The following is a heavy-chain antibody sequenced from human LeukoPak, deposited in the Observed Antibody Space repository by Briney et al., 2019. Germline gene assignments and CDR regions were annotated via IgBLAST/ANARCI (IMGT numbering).Heavy chain of an antibody. CDR3: ARHLLEYYYDSSGYYLSYFDY. CDR2: IYYSGST. D-gene: IGHD3-22*01. V-gene: IGHV4-39*01. Sequence: PSETLSLTCTVSGGSISSSSYYWGWIRQPPGKGLEWIGSIYYSGSTYYDPSLKSRVTISVDTSKNQFSLKLSSVTAADTAVYYCARHLLEYYYDSSGYYLSYFDYWGQGTLVTVSS. CDR1: GGSISSSSYY. J-gene: IGHJ4*02.